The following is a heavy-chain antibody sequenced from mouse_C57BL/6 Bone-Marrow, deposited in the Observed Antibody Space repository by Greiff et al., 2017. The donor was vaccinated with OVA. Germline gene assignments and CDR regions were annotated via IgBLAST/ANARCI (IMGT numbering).Heavy chain of an antibody. CDR1: GYTFTSYW. CDR3: ALYYGSSPYWYFDV. D-gene: IGHD1-1*01. J-gene: IGHJ1*03. Sequence: QVQLQQPGAELVKPGASVKMSCKASGYTFTSYWITWVKQRPGQGLEWIGDIYPGSGSTNYNEKFKSKATLTVDTSSSTAYMQLSSLTSEDSAVYYWALYYGSSPYWYFDVWGTGTTVTVSS. V-gene: IGHV1-55*01. CDR2: IYPGSGST.